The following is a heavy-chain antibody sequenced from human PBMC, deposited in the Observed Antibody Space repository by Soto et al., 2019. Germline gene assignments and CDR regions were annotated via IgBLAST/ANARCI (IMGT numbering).Heavy chain of an antibody. CDR3: VRMGFSGGGYLSYYYYGMDI. D-gene: IGHD5-12*01. J-gene: IGHJ6*02. CDR1: GYSFTKYW. V-gene: IGHV5-51*01. CDR2: IYPDESDT. Sequence: PGESLKISCKGSGYSFTKYWIGWVRQMPGKGLEWMAIIYPDESDTRYSPSFQGQVTISADKSISTAYLQWSSLKASDTAMYYCVRMGFSGGGYLSYYYYGMDIWGQGTSVTVSS.